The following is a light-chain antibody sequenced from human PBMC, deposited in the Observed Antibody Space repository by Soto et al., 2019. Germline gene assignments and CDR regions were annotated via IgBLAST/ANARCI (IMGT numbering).Light chain of an antibody. Sequence: QSVLTQPASVSGSPGQSITISCTGTSSDVGGYNYVSWYQQHPGKAPKLMIYDVNNRPSGVSNRFSGSKSGNTASLAISGLQAEDEADYYCSSYTSSSTLVFGGATKLTVL. V-gene: IGLV2-14*01. CDR3: SSYTSSSTLV. J-gene: IGLJ2*01. CDR2: DVN. CDR1: SSDVGGYNY.